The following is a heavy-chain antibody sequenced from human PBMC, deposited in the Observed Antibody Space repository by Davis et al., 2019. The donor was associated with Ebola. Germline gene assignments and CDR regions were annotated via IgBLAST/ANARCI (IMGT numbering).Heavy chain of an antibody. J-gene: IGHJ5*02. CDR2: ISGSGGST. Sequence: GESLKISCADSVITFSSYAMTWVRQAPEKGLEWVSAISGSGGSTYYADSVKGRFTISRDNSKNTLYLQMNSLRAEDTAVYYCAKSVVLGREWFDPWGQGTLVTVSS. CDR3: AKSVVLGREWFDP. CDR1: VITFSSYA. D-gene: IGHD2-8*01. V-gene: IGHV3-23*01.